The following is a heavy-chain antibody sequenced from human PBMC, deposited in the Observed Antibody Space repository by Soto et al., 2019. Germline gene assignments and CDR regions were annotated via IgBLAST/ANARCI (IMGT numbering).Heavy chain of an antibody. CDR3: ARLGTSAWYQGSDVDY. D-gene: IGHD6-19*01. CDR1: GGSITRNNHY. Sequence: QLQLQESGPGLVKPSETLSLTCIVSGGSITRNNHYWGWIRQSPGKGLEWIGSILYSGSTNYNPSIKSRVFLSVDTSKNQFSLKMSSVTAADTAPYYCARLGTSAWYQGSDVDYWGLGTLVTVSS. CDR2: ILYSGST. J-gene: IGHJ4*02. V-gene: IGHV4-39*01.